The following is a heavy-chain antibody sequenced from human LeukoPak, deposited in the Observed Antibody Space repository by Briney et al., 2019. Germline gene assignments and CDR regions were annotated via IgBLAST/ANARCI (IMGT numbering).Heavy chain of an antibody. D-gene: IGHD6-6*01. CDR2: IWYDGSNK. V-gene: IGHV3-33*01. CDR1: GFTFSNYG. CDR3: AVMGGEHLVLDY. J-gene: IGHJ4*02. Sequence: PGRSLRLSCEASGFTFSNYGMHWVRRAPGKGLEWVAVIWYDGSNKYYADSVKGRFTISRDNSKNTLYLQMNSLRAEDTAVYYCAVMGGEHLVLDYWGQGTLVTVSS.